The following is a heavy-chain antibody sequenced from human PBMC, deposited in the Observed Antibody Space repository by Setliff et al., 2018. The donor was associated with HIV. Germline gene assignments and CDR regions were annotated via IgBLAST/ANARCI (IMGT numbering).Heavy chain of an antibody. V-gene: IGHV3-74*01. CDR2: INGDGSTT. J-gene: IGHJ4*02. CDR1: GFTLSSYW. Sequence: GGSLRLSCAASGFTLSSYWMHWVRQAPGKGLVYVSHINGDGSTTTYADSVKGRFTISRDNAKNTLYLQMNSLRAEDTAVYYCAKAPLTIVATGGEDCWGQGILVTVSS. D-gene: IGHD6-13*01. CDR3: AKAPLTIVATGGEDC.